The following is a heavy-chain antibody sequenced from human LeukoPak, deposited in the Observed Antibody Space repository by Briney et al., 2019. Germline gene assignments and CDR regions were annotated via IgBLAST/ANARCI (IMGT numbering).Heavy chain of an antibody. V-gene: IGHV1-2*02. CDR2: INPNSGGT. CDR3: ARGSDYYDSSRLFDY. J-gene: IGHJ4*02. D-gene: IGHD3-22*01. CDR1: GYTFTGYY. Sequence: ASVKVSCKASGYTFTGYYMHWVRQAPGQGLEWMGWINPNSGGTNYAQKFQGRVTMTRDTSISTAYMELSRLRSDDTAVYYCARGSDYYDSSRLFDYWGQGTLVTVSS.